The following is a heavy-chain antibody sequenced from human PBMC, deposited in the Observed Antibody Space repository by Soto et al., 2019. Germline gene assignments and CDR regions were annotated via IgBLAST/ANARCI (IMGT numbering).Heavy chain of an antibody. D-gene: IGHD2-15*01. CDR1: GFTFSSYD. J-gene: IGHJ4*02. CDR3: ARGDRHCSGGSCYSSPRVGTEIDY. V-gene: IGHV3-13*01. Sequence: EVQLVESGGGLVQPGGSLRLSCAASGFTFSSYDMHWVRQATGKGLEWVSAIGTAGDTYYPGSVKGRFTISRENAKNSLYLQMNSLRAGDTAVYYRARGDRHCSGGSCYSSPRVGTEIDYWGQGTLVTVSS. CDR2: IGTAGDT.